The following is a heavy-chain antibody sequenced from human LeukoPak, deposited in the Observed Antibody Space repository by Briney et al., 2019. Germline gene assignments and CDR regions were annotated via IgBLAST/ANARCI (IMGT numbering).Heavy chain of an antibody. J-gene: IGHJ4*02. V-gene: IGHV3-23*01. Sequence: GGSLRLSCAASGFTFSTYAMSWVRQAPGKGLEWVSALTNSGGSGGVTYYADSVKGRFIISRDNSKSTLYLQMNSLRAEDTAVYYCANGPGYSYGYFDYWGQGTLVTVSS. CDR2: LTNSGGSGGVT. CDR3: ANGPGYSYGYFDY. D-gene: IGHD5-18*01. CDR1: GFTFSTYA.